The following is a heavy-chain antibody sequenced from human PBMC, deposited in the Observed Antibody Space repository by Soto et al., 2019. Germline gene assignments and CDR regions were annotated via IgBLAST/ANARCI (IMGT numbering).Heavy chain of an antibody. CDR2: IYYSGST. CDR1: GGSISSYY. V-gene: IGHV4-59*01. Sequence: SETLSLTCTVSGGSISSYYWSWIRQPPGKGLEWIGYIYYSGSTNYNPSLKSRVTISVDTSKNQFSLKLSSVTAADTAVYYCARARPITGTTGNWFDPWGQGTLVTVSS. J-gene: IGHJ5*02. D-gene: IGHD1-7*01. CDR3: ARARPITGTTGNWFDP.